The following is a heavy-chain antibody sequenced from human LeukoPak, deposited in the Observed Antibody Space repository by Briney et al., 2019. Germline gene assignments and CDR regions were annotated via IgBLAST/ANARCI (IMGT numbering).Heavy chain of an antibody. CDR2: IYYSGST. CDR3: ARQKELVGATIDY. CDR1: GGSISSSSYY. V-gene: IGHV4-39*01. D-gene: IGHD1-26*01. J-gene: IGHJ4*02. Sequence: SETLSLTCTVSGGSISSSSYYWGWIRQPPGKGLEWMGSIYYSGSTYYNPSLKSRVTISVDTSKNQFSLKLSSVTAADTAVYYCARQKELVGATIDYWGQGTLVTVSS.